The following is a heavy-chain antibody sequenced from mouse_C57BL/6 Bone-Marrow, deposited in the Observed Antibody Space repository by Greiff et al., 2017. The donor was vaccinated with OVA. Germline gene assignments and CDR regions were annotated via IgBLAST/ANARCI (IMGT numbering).Heavy chain of an antibody. V-gene: IGHV5-9-1*02. J-gene: IGHJ4*01. CDR1: GFTFSSYA. D-gene: IGHD2-3*01. Sequence: EVMLVESGEGLVKPGGSLKLSCAASGFTFSSYAMSWVRQTPEQRLEWVAYISSGGDYIYYADTLKGRFTISRDTATNNLYLQMSRLKSEDTAMYYSTRDGYYAMDYWGQGTSVTVSS. CDR3: TRDGYYAMDY. CDR2: ISSGGDYI.